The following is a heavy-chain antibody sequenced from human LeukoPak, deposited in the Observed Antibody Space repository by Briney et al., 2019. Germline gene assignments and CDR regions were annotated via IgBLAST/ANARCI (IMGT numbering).Heavy chain of an antibody. V-gene: IGHV3-33*01. J-gene: IGHJ5*02. Sequence: PGGSLRLSCAASGFTFSSYAMHWVRQAPGKGLEWVAVIWYDGSNKYYADSVKGRFTISRDNSKNTLYLQMNSLRAEDTAVYYCARAFIAAAGTVNWFDPWGQGTLVTVSS. D-gene: IGHD6-13*01. CDR1: GFTFSSYA. CDR2: IWYDGSNK. CDR3: ARAFIAAAGTVNWFDP.